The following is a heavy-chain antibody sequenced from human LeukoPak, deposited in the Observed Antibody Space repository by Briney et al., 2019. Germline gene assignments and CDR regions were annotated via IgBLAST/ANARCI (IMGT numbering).Heavy chain of an antibody. V-gene: IGHV3-30-3*01. D-gene: IGHD5-18*01. Sequence: GGSLRLSCAASGFTFSSYAMHWVRQAPGKGLEWVAVISYDGSNKYYADSVKGRFTISRDNSKNTLYLQMNSLRTEDTAVYYCASRGYSYSYGDYWGQGTLVTVSS. CDR2: ISYDGSNK. CDR1: GFTFSSYA. CDR3: ASRGYSYSYGDY. J-gene: IGHJ4*02.